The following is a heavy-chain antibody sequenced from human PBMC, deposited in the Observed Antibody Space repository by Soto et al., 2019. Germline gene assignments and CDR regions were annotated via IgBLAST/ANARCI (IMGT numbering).Heavy chain of an antibody. J-gene: IGHJ4*02. CDR2: IYHSGST. V-gene: IGHV4-30-2*01. CDR3: ARADFLYYYDGGVDY. D-gene: IGHD3-22*01. Sequence: QLQLQESGSGLVKPSQTLSLTCAVSGGSISSGGYSWSWIRQPPGKGLEWIGYIYHSGSTYYNPSLKSRVTISVDRSKNQFSLKLSSVTAADTAVYYCARADFLYYYDGGVDYWGQGTLVTVSS. CDR1: GGSISSGGYS.